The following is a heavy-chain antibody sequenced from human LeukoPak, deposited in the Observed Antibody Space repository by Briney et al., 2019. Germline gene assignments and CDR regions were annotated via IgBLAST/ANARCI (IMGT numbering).Heavy chain of an antibody. V-gene: IGHV4-39*07. Sequence: PSETLSLTCSVSGGSISSSSYYWGWIRQPPGQGLEWIANIYYSGSTYYNPSLKSRVAISIDTSKNQFSLKLSSVTAADTAVYYCARYSGSYPFDYWGQGTPVTVSS. CDR2: IYYSGST. CDR3: ARYSGSYPFDY. J-gene: IGHJ4*02. CDR1: GGSISSSSYY. D-gene: IGHD1-26*01.